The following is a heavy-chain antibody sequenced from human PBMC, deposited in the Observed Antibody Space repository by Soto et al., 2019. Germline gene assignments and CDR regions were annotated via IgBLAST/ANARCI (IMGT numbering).Heavy chain of an antibody. D-gene: IGHD1-26*01. J-gene: IGHJ4*02. V-gene: IGHV3-23*01. CDR2: ISGSGGST. CDR1: GFTFSSYA. Sequence: EVQLLESGGGLVQPGGSLRLSCAASGFTFSSYAMSWVRQAPGKGLEWVSAISGSGGSTYYTVSVKGRFTISRDNSKNTLYLQMNSLRAEDTAVYYCAKDQLVGATIFDYWGQGTLVTVSS. CDR3: AKDQLVGATIFDY.